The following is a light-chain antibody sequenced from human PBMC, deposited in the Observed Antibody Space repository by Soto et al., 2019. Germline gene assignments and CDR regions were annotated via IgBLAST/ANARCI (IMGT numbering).Light chain of an antibody. CDR3: QQLSTYSS. CDR2: DAS. CDR1: QVINTF. V-gene: IGKV1-9*01. Sequence: DIQLTQSPSFLSASVGDRVTITCRASQVINTFLAWYQQKPGKAPKVLIYDASRLHSGVPSRFSGSGSGTEFTLTINRLQPEDFATYFCQQLSTYSSFGGGTKVEIK. J-gene: IGKJ4*01.